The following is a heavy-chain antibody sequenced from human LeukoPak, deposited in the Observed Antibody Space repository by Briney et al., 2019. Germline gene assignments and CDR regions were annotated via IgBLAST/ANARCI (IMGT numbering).Heavy chain of an antibody. V-gene: IGHV4-30-2*01. CDR3: ARGWVGSGGPSDSWFDP. CDR2: IYHSGST. CDR1: GGSISSGGYS. J-gene: IGHJ5*02. Sequence: PSQALSLTCAVSGGSISSGGYSWSWIRQPPGKGLEWIGYIYHSGSTYYNPSLKSRVTISVDRSKNQFSLKLSSVTAADTAVYYCARGWVGSGGPSDSWFDPWGQGTTVTVSS. D-gene: IGHD3-10*01.